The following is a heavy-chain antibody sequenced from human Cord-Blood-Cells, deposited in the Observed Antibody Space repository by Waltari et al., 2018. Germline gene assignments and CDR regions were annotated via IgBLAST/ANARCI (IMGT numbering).Heavy chain of an antibody. CDR1: GGTFSSYA. D-gene: IGHD3-22*01. J-gene: IGHJ3*02. V-gene: IGHV1-69*10. CDR2: SIPILGIA. CDR3: ARAVERDYDSSGYYYVEAFDI. Sequence: QVQLVQSGAEVKKPGSSVKVSCKASGGTFSSYAISSVRQSPGQGLEWMGGSIPILGIANYAQKLQGRVTITADKSTSTAYMELSSLRSEDTAVYYCARAVERDYDSSGYYYVEAFDIWGQGTMVTVSS.